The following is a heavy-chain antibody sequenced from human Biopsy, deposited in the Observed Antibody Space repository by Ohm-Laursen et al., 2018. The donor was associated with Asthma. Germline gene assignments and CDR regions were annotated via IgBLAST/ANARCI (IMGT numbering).Heavy chain of an antibody. CDR3: TRHNDY. CDR1: GFSLSSSGTN. CDR2: IDWEEDK. D-gene: IGHD1-14*01. Sequence: TQTLTLTCSFSGFSLSSSGTNVNWIRQPPGKALEWLARIDWEEDKFYSTSLRTRLTISKGSSEDQVVLTMTNMGPVDTATYYCTRHNDYWGPGILVTGSS. J-gene: IGHJ4*02. V-gene: IGHV2-70*04.